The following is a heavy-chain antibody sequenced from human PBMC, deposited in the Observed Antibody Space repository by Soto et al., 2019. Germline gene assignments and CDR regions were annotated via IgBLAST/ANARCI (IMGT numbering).Heavy chain of an antibody. D-gene: IGHD3-3*01. Sequence: ASVKVSCKASGYTFTSYAMHWVRQAPGQRLEWMGWINAGTGNTKYSQKFQGRVAITRDTSAIRAYMELSSLRSEDTAVYYCARGIGILELFVMEVWGQGTTVTVSS. CDR3: ARGIGILELFVMEV. CDR2: INAGTGNT. J-gene: IGHJ6*02. V-gene: IGHV1-3*01. CDR1: GYTFTSYA.